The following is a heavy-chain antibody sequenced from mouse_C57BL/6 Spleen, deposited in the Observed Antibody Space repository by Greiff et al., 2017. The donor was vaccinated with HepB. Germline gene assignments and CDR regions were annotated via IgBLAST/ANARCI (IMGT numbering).Heavy chain of an antibody. J-gene: IGHJ1*03. V-gene: IGHV1-52*01. CDR3: ARFITGYFDV. Sequence: QVQLKQPGAELVRPGSSVKLSCKASGYTFTSYWMHWVKQRPIQGLEWIGNIDPSDSETHYNQKFKDKATLTVDKSSSTAYMQLSSLTSEDSAVYYCARFITGYFDVWGTGTTVTVSS. CDR1: GYTFTSYW. CDR2: IDPSDSET. D-gene: IGHD1-1*01.